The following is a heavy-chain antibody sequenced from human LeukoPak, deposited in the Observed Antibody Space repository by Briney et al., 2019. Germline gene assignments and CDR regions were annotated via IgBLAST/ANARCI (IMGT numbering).Heavy chain of an antibody. D-gene: IGHD3-16*01. CDR2: INSDGSST. CDR3: VRDNYGVDY. CDR1: GFTCSTYW. V-gene: IGHV3-74*03. J-gene: IGHJ4*02. Sequence: GGSLRLXCAASGFTCSTYWMQWVRRAPGKGLVSVSHINSDGSSTTYADSVKGRFTTSRDNAKNTLYLQMNSLRAEDTAVYYCVRDNYGVDYWGQGTLVTVSS.